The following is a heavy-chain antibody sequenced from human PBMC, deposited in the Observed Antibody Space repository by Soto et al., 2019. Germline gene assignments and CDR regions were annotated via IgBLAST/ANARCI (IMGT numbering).Heavy chain of an antibody. V-gene: IGHV3-30*03. D-gene: IGHD5-18*01. Sequence: LRLSCTASGFTFSSYGMHWVRQAPGKGLEWVAVISYDGSNKYYADSVKGRFTISRDNSKNTLYLQMNSLRAEDTAVYYCAGQLSSFYYYYGMDVWGQGTTVTVSS. CDR1: GFTFSSYG. CDR2: ISYDGSNK. J-gene: IGHJ6*02. CDR3: AGQLSSFYYYYGMDV.